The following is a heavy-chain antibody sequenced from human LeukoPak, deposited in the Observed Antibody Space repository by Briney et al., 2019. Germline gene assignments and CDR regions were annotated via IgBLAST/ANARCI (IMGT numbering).Heavy chain of an antibody. CDR2: ISYDGSNK. V-gene: IGHV3-30-3*01. Sequence: GGSLRLSCAASGFTFSSYAMHWVRQAPGKGLEWVAVISYDGSNKYYADSVKGRFTISRDNSKNTLYLQMNSLRAEDTAVYYCASPNRHYYGSGGNLDYWGQGTLVTVSS. CDR3: ASPNRHYYGSGGNLDY. CDR1: GFTFSSYA. J-gene: IGHJ4*02. D-gene: IGHD3-10*01.